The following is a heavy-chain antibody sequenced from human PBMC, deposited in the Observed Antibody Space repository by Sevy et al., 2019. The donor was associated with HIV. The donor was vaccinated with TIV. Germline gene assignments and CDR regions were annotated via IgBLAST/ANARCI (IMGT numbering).Heavy chain of an antibody. V-gene: IGHV3-7*01. CDR1: GFTFSANW. CDR3: AHETFGRFQS. D-gene: IGHD3-16*01. Sequence: GSLRLSCAASGFTFSANWMNWLRQAPGKGLEWVANIKEDGSDKHYVDSVEGRFTISRDNTKSLLFLEMNSLRVEDTAVYYCAHETFGRFQSWGQGTLVTVSS. J-gene: IGHJ4*02. CDR2: IKEDGSDK.